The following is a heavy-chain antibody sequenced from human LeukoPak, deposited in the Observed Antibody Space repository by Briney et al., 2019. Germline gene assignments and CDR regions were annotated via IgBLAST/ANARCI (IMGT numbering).Heavy chain of an antibody. CDR1: GFTVSSNY. CDR2: IYSGGST. V-gene: IGHV3-53*01. Sequence: GGSLRLCCAASGFTVSSNYMSWVRQASGKGLEWVSVIYSGGSTYYADSVKGRFTISRDNSKNTLYLQMNSLRAEDTAVYYCARLSGWSFFLDYWGQGTLVTVSS. D-gene: IGHD6-19*01. CDR3: ARLSGWSFFLDY. J-gene: IGHJ4*02.